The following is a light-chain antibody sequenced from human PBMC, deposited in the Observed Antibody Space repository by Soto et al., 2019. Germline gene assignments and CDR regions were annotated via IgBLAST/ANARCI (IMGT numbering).Light chain of an antibody. CDR2: RAS. CDR3: QQYNYWPS. J-gene: IGKJ1*01. V-gene: IGKV3-15*01. CDR1: ESVNGN. Sequence: EIVMTQSPATLSVSPGETATLSCRASESVNGNLAWYQQKPGQAPRLLIHRASTRANGVTARFSGSGSGTEYTLTINSLQSEDFAVYYCQQYNYWPSFGQGTKVDIK.